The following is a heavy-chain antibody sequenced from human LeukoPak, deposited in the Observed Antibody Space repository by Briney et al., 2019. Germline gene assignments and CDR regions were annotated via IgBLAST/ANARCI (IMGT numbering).Heavy chain of an antibody. CDR1: GGSISSYY. D-gene: IGHD6-13*01. CDR3: ARLSSSWYDHWFDP. V-gene: IGHV4-59*08. Sequence: SETLSLTCTVSGGSISSYYWSWIRQPPGKGLEWIGYIYYSGSTNYNPSLKSRVTISVDTSKNQFSLKLSSVTAADTAVYYCARLSSSWYDHWFDPWGQGTLVTVSS. CDR2: IYYSGST. J-gene: IGHJ5*02.